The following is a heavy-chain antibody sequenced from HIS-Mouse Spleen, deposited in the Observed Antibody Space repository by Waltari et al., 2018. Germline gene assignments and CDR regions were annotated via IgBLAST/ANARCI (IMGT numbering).Heavy chain of an antibody. J-gene: IGHJ5*02. V-gene: IGHV3-53*01. Sequence: EVQLVESGGGLIQPGGSLRLSCAASGFTVSSNYMSWVRQAPGKGMEWVSVIYSGGSTYYADSVKGRFTISRDNSKNTLYLQMNSLRAEDTAVYYCARGGLGRAAGTWYWFDPWGQGTLVTVSS. D-gene: IGHD6-13*01. CDR2: IYSGGST. CDR3: ARGGLGRAAGTWYWFDP. CDR1: GFTVSSNY.